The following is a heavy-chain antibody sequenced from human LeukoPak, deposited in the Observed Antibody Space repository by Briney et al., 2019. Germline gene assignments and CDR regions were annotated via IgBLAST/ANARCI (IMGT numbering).Heavy chain of an antibody. CDR3: ARKRSCGGDCYPDY. CDR1: GFTFSNYW. J-gene: IGHJ4*02. Sequence: GGSLRLSCAASGFTFSNYWMSWVRQAPGKGLEWVSRINSDGSSTSYADSVKGRFTISRDNAKNTLYLQMNSLRAEDTAVYYCARKRSCGGDCYPDYWGQGTLVTVSS. D-gene: IGHD2-21*02. CDR2: INSDGSST. V-gene: IGHV3-74*01.